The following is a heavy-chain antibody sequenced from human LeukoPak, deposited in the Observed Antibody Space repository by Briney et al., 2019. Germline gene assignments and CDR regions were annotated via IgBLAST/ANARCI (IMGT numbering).Heavy chain of an antibody. V-gene: IGHV3-23*01. CDR1: GFKFRSHA. D-gene: IGHD5-18*01. J-gene: IGHJ4*02. CDR3: AKTPRGYSYSYADY. Sequence: LSGGSLRLSCVGSGFKFRSHAMSWVRKAPEKGLEFVSGIYENGGTTYYADSVKGRFSISRDNSKNTLYLQMDSLRAEDTAVYYCAKTPRGYSYSYADYWGQGTLVTVSS. CDR2: IYENGGTT.